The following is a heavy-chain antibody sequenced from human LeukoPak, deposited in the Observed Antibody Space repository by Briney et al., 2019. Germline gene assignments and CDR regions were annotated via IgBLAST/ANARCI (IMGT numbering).Heavy chain of an antibody. CDR3: ARSSTSCYVYYYYYGMDV. Sequence: ASVTVTCKASGGTFSSYAISWVRQAPGQGLEWMGGIITIFGTANYAQKFQGRVTITADKSTSTAYMELSSLRSEDTAVYYCARSSTSCYVYYYYYGMDVWGKGTTVTVSS. CDR1: GGTFSSYA. V-gene: IGHV1-69*06. J-gene: IGHJ6*04. CDR2: IITIFGTA. D-gene: IGHD2-2*01.